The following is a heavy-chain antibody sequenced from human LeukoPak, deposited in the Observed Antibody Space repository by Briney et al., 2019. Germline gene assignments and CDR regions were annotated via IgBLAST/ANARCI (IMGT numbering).Heavy chain of an antibody. Sequence: ASVKVSCKASAYTFTDYYVHWVRQAPGQGLEWMGIINPSGGSTSYTQKFQGRVTMTRDTSTSTVYMELSSLRSEDTAVYYCAREGFPPKISDFWSGLGPYYYYGMDVWGQGTTVTVSS. CDR3: AREGFPPKISDFWSGLGPYYYYGMDV. D-gene: IGHD3-3*01. CDR2: INPSGGST. CDR1: AYTFTDYY. V-gene: IGHV1-46*01. J-gene: IGHJ6*02.